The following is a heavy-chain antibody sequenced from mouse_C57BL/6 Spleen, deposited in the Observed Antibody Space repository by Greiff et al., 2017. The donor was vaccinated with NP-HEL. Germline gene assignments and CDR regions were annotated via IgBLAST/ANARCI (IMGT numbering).Heavy chain of an antibody. CDR1: GYTFTDYY. V-gene: IGHV1-76*01. J-gene: IGHJ4*01. D-gene: IGHD4-1*01. Sequence: VQLQQSGAELVRPGASVKLSCKASGYTFTDYYINWVKQRPGQGLEWIARIYPGSGNTYYNEKFKGKATLTAEKSSSTAYMQLSSLTSEDSAVYFCARSGLTGYYYAMDYWGQGTSVTVSS. CDR3: ARSGLTGYYYAMDY. CDR2: IYPGSGNT.